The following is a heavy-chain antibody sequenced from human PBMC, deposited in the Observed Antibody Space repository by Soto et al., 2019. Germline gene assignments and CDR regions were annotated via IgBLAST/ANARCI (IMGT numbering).Heavy chain of an antibody. CDR3: ARGGSSWPDWYFDL. D-gene: IGHD6-13*01. Sequence: QVQLVQSGAEVKKPGSSVKVPCKASGGTFSSYAISWVRQAPGQGLEWMGGIIPIFGTANYAQKFQGRVTITADESTSTAYMELSSLRSEDTAVYYCARGGSSWPDWYFDLWGRGTLVTVSS. V-gene: IGHV1-69*12. J-gene: IGHJ2*01. CDR1: GGTFSSYA. CDR2: IIPIFGTA.